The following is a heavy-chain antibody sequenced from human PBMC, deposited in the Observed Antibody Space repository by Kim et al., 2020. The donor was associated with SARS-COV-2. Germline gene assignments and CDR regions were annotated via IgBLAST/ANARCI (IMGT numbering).Heavy chain of an antibody. CDR2: IHHSGST. D-gene: IGHD6-19*01. CDR1: GYSISSGYY. CDR3: ARGYNSGWFGY. J-gene: IGHJ5*01. V-gene: IGHV4-38-2*02. Sequence: SETLSLTCTVSGYSISSGYYWGWIRQPPGKGLEWIGSIHHSGSTYYNPSLKSRVTISVDTSKNQFSLKLSSVTAADTAVYYCARGYNSGWFGYWGQGTLVTVSS.